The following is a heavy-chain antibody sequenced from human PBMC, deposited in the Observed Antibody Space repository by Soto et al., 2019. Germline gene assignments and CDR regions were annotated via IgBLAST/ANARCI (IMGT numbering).Heavy chain of an antibody. CDR2: INHSGST. CDR3: ARGGGGYYDILTGPPPGIYYYMDV. CDR1: GGSFSGYY. D-gene: IGHD3-9*01. J-gene: IGHJ6*03. Sequence: SETLSLTCAVYGGSFSGYYWSWIRQPPGKGLEWIGEINHSGSTNYNPSLKSRVTISVDTSKNQFSLKLGSVTAADTAVYYCARGGGGYYDILTGPPPGIYYYMDVWGKGTTVTVSS. V-gene: IGHV4-34*01.